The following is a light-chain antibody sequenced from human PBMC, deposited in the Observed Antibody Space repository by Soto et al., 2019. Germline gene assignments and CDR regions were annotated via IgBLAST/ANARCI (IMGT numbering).Light chain of an antibody. CDR2: DTF. Sequence: DIHMTQSPSSLSASVGDRVTFSCQASQDINNHLNWYQQKPGKAPKDLIHDTFTLDAGVPSRFSGGGSGRDFTRTITSLPADDFVTYVWQQYESLPLTFGGGTKVEIK. CDR3: QQYESLPLT. V-gene: IGKV1-33*01. CDR1: QDINNH. J-gene: IGKJ4*01.